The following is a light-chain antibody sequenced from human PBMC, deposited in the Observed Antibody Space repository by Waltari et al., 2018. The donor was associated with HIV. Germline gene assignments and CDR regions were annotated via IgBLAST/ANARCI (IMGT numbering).Light chain of an antibody. CDR3: SSSAGGDTLV. V-gene: IGLV2-8*01. CDR1: SSDVGIYNY. Sequence: QSALTQPPSASGSPGQSVTISCTGTSSDVGIYNYVAWYQQHPGKAPKLLIYELTNRPSGVPDRFSGSKSGNTASLTISGLQAEDEADYYCSSSAGGDTLVFGGGTKLTVL. CDR2: ELT. J-gene: IGLJ3*02.